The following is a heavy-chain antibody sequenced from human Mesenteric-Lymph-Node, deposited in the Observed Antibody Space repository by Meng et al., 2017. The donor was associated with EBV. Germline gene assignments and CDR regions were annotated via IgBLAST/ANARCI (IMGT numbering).Heavy chain of an antibody. J-gene: IGHJ5*02. D-gene: IGHD2-21*02. CDR3: ARGTAAIPGWFDP. Sequence: QGQMGQAGGEVKKPGALGKGSCKASGYNFTSYYNNWVRQATGQGVEGKGWMNPNSGNTGYAQKFQGRVTMTRNTSISTAYMELSSLRSEDTAVYYCARGTAAIPGWFDPWGQGTLVTVSS. V-gene: IGHV1-8*01. CDR1: GYNFTSYY. CDR2: MNPNSGNT.